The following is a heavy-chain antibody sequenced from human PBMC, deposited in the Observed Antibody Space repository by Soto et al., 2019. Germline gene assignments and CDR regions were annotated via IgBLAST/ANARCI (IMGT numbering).Heavy chain of an antibody. V-gene: IGHV1-2*04. J-gene: IGHJ6*02. CDR1: GYTFTGYY. D-gene: IGHD6-13*01. Sequence: ASVKVSCKASGYTFTGYYMHCVRQAPGQGLEWMGWINPNSGGTNYAQKFQGWVTMTRDTSISTAYMELSRLRSDDTAVYYGARDFGSSWMGRYYYYGMDVWGQGTTVTVSS. CDR2: INPNSGGT. CDR3: ARDFGSSWMGRYYYYGMDV.